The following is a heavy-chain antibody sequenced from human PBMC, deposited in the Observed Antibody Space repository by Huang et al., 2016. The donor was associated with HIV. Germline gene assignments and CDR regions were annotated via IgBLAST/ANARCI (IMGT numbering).Heavy chain of an antibody. CDR2: ISRDGNYI. D-gene: IGHD2-2*01. CDR1: GFDFSDYG. J-gene: IGHJ4*02. CDR3: ARVDAAANMMGVDL. V-gene: IGHV3-21*02. Sequence: EVRLVESGGGLVHPGGSLRLSCVVSGFDFSDYGRNGVRQNPWKGLEWVASISRDGNYIYYSDAVKGRFTIFRDNAKNSVSLQMNILGAEDTAVYFCARVDAAANMMGVDLWGRGSLVTVSS.